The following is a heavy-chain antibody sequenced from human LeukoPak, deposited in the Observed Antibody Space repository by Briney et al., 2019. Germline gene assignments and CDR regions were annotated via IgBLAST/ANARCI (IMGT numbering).Heavy chain of an antibody. CDR2: ISGDGGST. J-gene: IGHJ4*02. D-gene: IGHD2-21*02. CDR1: GFTFDDYA. CDR3: VRGIVGTGQFYFHH. V-gene: IGHV3-43*02. Sequence: PGGSLRLSCAASGFTFDDYAMHWVRQAPGKGLEWVSLISGDGGSTYYADSVKGRFTISRDNAKNSLYLQMDSLRAEDTAVYFCVRGIVGTGQFYFHHWGQGTLVTVSS.